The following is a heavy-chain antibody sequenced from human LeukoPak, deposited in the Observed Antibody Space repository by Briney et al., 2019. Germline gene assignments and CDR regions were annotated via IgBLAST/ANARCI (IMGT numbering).Heavy chain of an antibody. J-gene: IGHJ4*02. CDR1: DGSISSADYY. V-gene: IGHV4-30-4*01. CDR3: AGGVGSRWYGD. Sequence: SQTLSLTCTVPDGSISSADYYWSWIRQPQGKGLGWIGYIYYSGSTYSNPSLKSRLTISVDTSKSQFSLRLNSVTAADTAVYYCAGGVGSRWYGDWGEGTLVTVSS. D-gene: IGHD6-13*01. CDR2: IYYSGST.